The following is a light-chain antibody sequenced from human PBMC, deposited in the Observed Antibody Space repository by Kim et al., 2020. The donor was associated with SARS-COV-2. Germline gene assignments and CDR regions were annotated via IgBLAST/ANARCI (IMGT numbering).Light chain of an antibody. CDR1: LSDSSN. CDR3: QQYNNWPLYT. Sequence: VSPGERATRSCRASLSDSSNLAWYQQKPGRAPRLLTYGASTRATGIPASFSGSESGTEFTLTISRPQSEDFAVYYCQQYNNWPLYTFGQETKLEI. V-gene: IGKV3-15*01. J-gene: IGKJ2*01. CDR2: GAS.